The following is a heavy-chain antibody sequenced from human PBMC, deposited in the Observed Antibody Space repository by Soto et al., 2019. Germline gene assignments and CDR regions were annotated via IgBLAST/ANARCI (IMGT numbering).Heavy chain of an antibody. D-gene: IGHD2-8*01. CDR1: GFTFSGSA. CDR3: TRHQGYCTNGVCYDFGY. V-gene: IGHV3-73*02. Sequence: EVQLVESGGGLVQPGGSLKLSCAASGFTFSGSAMHWVRQASGKGLEWVGRIRSKANSYATAYAASVKGRFTISRDDSKNTAYLKMNSLKTEDTAVYYCTRHQGYCTNGVCYDFGYWGQGTLVTVSS. J-gene: IGHJ4*02. CDR2: IRSKANSYAT.